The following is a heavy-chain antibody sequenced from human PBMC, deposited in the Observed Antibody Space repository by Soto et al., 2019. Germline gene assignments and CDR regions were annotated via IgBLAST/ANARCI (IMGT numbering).Heavy chain of an antibody. D-gene: IGHD6-19*01. Sequence: QVQLVQSGAEVKKPGASVKVSCKASGYTFTSYGISWVRQAPGQGLEWMGWISANNGNTNYAQKLQGRVTMTTDTSTRTAYMELRSVRSDDTAVYYCARDNMAGHYYCYGMDVWGQGTTVTVSS. CDR3: ARDNMAGHYYCYGMDV. J-gene: IGHJ6*02. CDR1: GYTFTSYG. CDR2: ISANNGNT. V-gene: IGHV1-18*01.